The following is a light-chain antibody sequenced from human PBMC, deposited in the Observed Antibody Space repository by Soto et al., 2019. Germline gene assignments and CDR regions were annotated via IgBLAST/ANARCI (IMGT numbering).Light chain of an antibody. Sequence: EVVMTQSPATLSLSPGERATLSCRASQSVSDNVAWYQQKPGQAPRFLISGTSSRGTGAPDRFGASGSGTDFTLTISGLQAEDVAVYFCQQYNSWPLTFGGGTKVEIK. CDR2: GTS. J-gene: IGKJ4*01. CDR1: QSVSDN. V-gene: IGKV3-15*01. CDR3: QQYNSWPLT.